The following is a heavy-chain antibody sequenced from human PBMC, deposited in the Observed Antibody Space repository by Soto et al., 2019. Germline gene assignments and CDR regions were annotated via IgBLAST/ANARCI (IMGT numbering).Heavy chain of an antibody. CDR1: GYRFTNYL. V-gene: IGHV5-51*01. D-gene: IGHD6-19*01. J-gene: IGHJ3*02. CDR3: ARGVVVAGTTNGFGI. CDR2: MYPGDSDT. Sequence: PGESLKISCKGSGYRFTNYLIGWVRQMPGKGLEWMGIMYPGDSDTIYSPPFQGQVTISVDKSTNTAYLQWSSLKASDTAMYYCARGVVVAGTTNGFGIWGQGTMVTVSS.